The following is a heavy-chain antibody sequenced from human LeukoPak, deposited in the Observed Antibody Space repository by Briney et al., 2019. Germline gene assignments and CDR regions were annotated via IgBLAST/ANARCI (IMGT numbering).Heavy chain of an antibody. D-gene: IGHD2-15*01. CDR1: GGSISRSNW. Sequence: PSGTLSLTCAVSGGSISRSNWWSWVRQSPGKGLEWIGEIYHSGSTNYNPSLKSRVTISVDKSKNQFSLKLSSVTAADTAVYYCARETYCSGGSCYKGNAFDIWGQGTMVTVSS. CDR2: IYHSGST. J-gene: IGHJ3*02. CDR3: ARETYCSGGSCYKGNAFDI. V-gene: IGHV4-4*02.